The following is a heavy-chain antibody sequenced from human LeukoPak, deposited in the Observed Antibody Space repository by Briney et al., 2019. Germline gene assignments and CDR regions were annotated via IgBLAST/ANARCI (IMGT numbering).Heavy chain of an antibody. CDR1: GFTFSSYG. CDR3: ARDPGLDGYETYDAFDI. Sequence: GGSLRLSCAASGFTFSSYGMHWVRQAPGKGLEWVAFIRYDGSNKYYADSVKGRFTISRDNSKNTLYLQMNSLRAEDTAVYYCARDPGLDGYETYDAFDIWGQGTMVTVSS. J-gene: IGHJ3*02. V-gene: IGHV3-30*02. D-gene: IGHD3-22*01. CDR2: IRYDGSNK.